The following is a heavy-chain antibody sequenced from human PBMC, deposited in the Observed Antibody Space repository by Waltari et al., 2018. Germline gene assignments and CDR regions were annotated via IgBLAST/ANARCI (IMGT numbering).Heavy chain of an antibody. V-gene: IGHV4-59*01. CDR2: IYYSGST. CDR1: GGSISSYY. CDR3: ARGIMTGDGGEDDY. Sequence: QVQLQESGPGLVKPSETLSLTCTVSGGSISSYYWSWIRQPPGKGLEWIGYIYYSGSTTYTPSLKSRVTISVDTSKNQFSLKLSSVTAADTAVYYCARGIMTGDGGEDDYWGQGTLVTVSS. J-gene: IGHJ4*02. D-gene: IGHD7-27*01.